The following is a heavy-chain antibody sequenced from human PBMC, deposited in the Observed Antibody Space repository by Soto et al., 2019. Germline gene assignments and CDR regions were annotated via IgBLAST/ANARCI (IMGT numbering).Heavy chain of an antibody. CDR1: GGTFSSYT. J-gene: IGHJ3*02. CDR3: ARPIVLMVYGAFDI. V-gene: IGHV1-69*02. CDR2: IIPILGIA. Sequence: ASVKVSCKASGGTFSSYTISWVRQAPGQGLEWMGRIIPILGIANYAQKFQGRVTITADKSTSTAYMELSSLRSEDTAVYYCARPIVLMVYGAFDIWGQGTMVTVSS. D-gene: IGHD2-8*01.